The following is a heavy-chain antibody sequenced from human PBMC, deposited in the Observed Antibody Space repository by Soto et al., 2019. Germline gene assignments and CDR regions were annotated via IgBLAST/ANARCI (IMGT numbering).Heavy chain of an antibody. Sequence: LXLACAASGFIISSYLMSWVRQAPGKGLEWVANIKQDGSEKYYVDSVKGRFSISRDNAKNSLYLQMNSLRAEDTAVYYCARGGSAFDNWGQGTLVTVSS. J-gene: IGHJ4*02. CDR2: IKQDGSEK. D-gene: IGHD1-26*01. CDR3: ARGGSAFDN. V-gene: IGHV3-7*01. CDR1: GFIISSYL.